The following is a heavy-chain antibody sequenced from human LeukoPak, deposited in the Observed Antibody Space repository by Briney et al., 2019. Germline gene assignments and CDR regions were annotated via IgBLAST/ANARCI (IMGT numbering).Heavy chain of an antibody. D-gene: IGHD6-13*01. CDR3: ARYSSSSWYGEFDY. CDR1: GFAFSSYW. V-gene: IGHV3-7*01. Sequence: GGSLRLSCAASGFAFSSYWMSWVRQAPGKGLEWVANIKQDGSEKYYVDSVKGRFTISRDNAKNSLYLQMNSLRAEVTAVYYCARYSSSSWYGEFDYWGQGTLVTVSS. J-gene: IGHJ4*02. CDR2: IKQDGSEK.